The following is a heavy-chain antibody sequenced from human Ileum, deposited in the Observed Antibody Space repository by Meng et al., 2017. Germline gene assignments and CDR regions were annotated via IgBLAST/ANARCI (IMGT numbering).Heavy chain of an antibody. J-gene: IGHJ3*01. Sequence: ASVKVSCKASGYTFSNYDIRWVRQAPGQGLEWMGWMNPNSGDTGYAQKFQGRASMTRDKSISTAYMELSNLRSDDTALYYCAREGYYDTDGFAYNAFDVWGQGTMVTVSS. D-gene: IGHD3-16*01. CDR3: AREGYYDTDGFAYNAFDV. V-gene: IGHV1-8*01. CDR2: MNPNSGDT. CDR1: GYTFSNYD.